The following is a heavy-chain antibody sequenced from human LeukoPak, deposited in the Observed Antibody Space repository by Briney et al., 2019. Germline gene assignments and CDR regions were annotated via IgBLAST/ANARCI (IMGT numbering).Heavy chain of an antibody. V-gene: IGHV1-2*02. CDR2: INPNSGGT. CDR1: GGTFSSYA. Sequence: ASVKVSCKASGGTFSSYAISWVRQAPGQGLEWMGWINPNSGGTNYAQKFQGRVTMTRDTSISTAYMELSRLRSDDTAVYYCARGDVDTAMAVDYWGQGTLVTVSS. J-gene: IGHJ4*02. CDR3: ARGDVDTAMAVDY. D-gene: IGHD5-18*01.